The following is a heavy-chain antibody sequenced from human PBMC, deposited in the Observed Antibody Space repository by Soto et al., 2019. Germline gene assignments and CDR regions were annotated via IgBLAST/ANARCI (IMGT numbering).Heavy chain of an antibody. J-gene: IGHJ4*02. CDR3: TTGRGGSAYVPGAY. CDR2: IKTNIDGGAT. Sequence: EVQLVESGGGLVKPGGSLRLSCAASGFSFTSAWMNWVRQIPGKGLEWVGHIKTNIDGGATDYSAPVKGRFTISRDDSKDTVSLQMNSLKTEDTAVYYCTTGRGGSAYVPGAYWGQGALVTVSS. D-gene: IGHD5-12*01. CDR1: GFSFTSAW. V-gene: IGHV3-15*07.